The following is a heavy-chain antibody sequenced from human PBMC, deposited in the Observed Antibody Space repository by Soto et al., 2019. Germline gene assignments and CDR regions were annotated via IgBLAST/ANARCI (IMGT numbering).Heavy chain of an antibody. Sequence: QVQLQESGPGLVKPSQTLSLTCTVSGGSISSGDYYWSWVRQPPGKGLEWIGYIYYRGSTYYNPSLKSRVTLSVDTSKNQFSLKLNSVTAADTAVYYCAIERVNTMIHWHFDYWGQGALVTVSS. J-gene: IGHJ4*02. CDR3: AIERVNTMIHWHFDY. CDR1: GGSISSGDYY. V-gene: IGHV4-30-4*01. D-gene: IGHD3-22*01. CDR2: IYYRGST.